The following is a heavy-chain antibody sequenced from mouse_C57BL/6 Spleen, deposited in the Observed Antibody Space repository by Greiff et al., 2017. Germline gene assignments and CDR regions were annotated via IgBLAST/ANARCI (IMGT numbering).Heavy chain of an antibody. Sequence: VQLQESGAELARPGASVKLSCKASGYTFTSYGISWVKQRTGQGLEWIGEIYPRSGNTYYNEKFKGKATLTADKSSSTAYMELRSLTSEDSAVYFCARPSNSNFFDYWGQGTTLTVSS. V-gene: IGHV1-81*01. CDR2: IYPRSGNT. CDR3: ARPSNSNFFDY. CDR1: GYTFTSYG. J-gene: IGHJ2*01. D-gene: IGHD2-5*01.